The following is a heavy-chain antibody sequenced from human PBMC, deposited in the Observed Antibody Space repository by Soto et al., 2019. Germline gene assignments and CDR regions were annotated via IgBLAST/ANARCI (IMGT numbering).Heavy chain of an antibody. CDR1: GGSFSGYY. CDR3: ARDKITGLFDY. Sequence: PSEARSLTCAVYGGSFSGYYWTWIRQPPGTGLEWIGEINHSGSTNYNPSLKSRVTISVDTSKNQFSLKLTSVTAADTAVYYCARDKITGLFDYWGQGTLVTVSS. V-gene: IGHV4-34*01. J-gene: IGHJ4*02. D-gene: IGHD2-8*02. CDR2: INHSGST.